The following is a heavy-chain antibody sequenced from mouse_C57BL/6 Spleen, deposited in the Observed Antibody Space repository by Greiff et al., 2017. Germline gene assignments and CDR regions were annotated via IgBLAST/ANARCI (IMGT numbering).Heavy chain of an antibody. D-gene: IGHD1-1*01. CDR2: IYPGSGST. V-gene: IGHV1-55*01. CDR1: GYTFTSYW. CDR3: ASDYYGSSYGTY. Sequence: QVHVKQPGAELVKPGASVKMSCKASGYTFTSYWITWVKQRPGQGLEWIGDIYPGSGSTNYNEKFKSKATLTVDTSSSTAYMQLSSLTSEDSAVYYCASDYYGSSYGTYWGQGTLVTVSA. J-gene: IGHJ3*01.